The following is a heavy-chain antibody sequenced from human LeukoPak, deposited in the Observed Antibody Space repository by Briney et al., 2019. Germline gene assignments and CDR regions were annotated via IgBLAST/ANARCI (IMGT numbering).Heavy chain of an antibody. J-gene: IGHJ4*02. D-gene: IGHD1-26*01. V-gene: IGHV3-21*01. CDR2: ISSSSSYI. Sequence: PGGSLRLSCAAPGFTSSRMNWVRQAPGKGLEWVSSISSSSSYIYYADSVKGRFTISRDNAKNSLYLQMNSLRAEDTAVYYCARYPWGVGGTHWGQGTLVTVSS. CDR1: GFTSSR. CDR3: ARYPWGVGGTH.